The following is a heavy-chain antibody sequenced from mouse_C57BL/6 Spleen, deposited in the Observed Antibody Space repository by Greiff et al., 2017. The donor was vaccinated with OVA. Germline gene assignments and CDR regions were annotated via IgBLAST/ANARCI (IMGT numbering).Heavy chain of an antibody. Sequence: SGPELVKPGASVKISCKASGYSFTGYYMNWVKQSPEKSLEWIGEINPSTGGTTYNQKFKAKATLTVDKSSSTAYMLLKSLTSEDSAVYYCASYYGSPSWYFDVWGTGTTVTVSS. J-gene: IGHJ1*03. V-gene: IGHV1-42*01. D-gene: IGHD1-1*01. CDR2: INPSTGGT. CDR3: ASYYGSPSWYFDV. CDR1: GYSFTGYY.